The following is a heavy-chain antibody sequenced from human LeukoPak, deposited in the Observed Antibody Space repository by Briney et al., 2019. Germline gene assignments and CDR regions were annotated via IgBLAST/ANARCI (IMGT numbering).Heavy chain of an antibody. J-gene: IGHJ4*02. CDR2: ISSSSYI. Sequence: GGSLRLSCAASGFTFSSYSMNWVRQAPGKGLEWVSSISSSSYIYYADSVKGRFTISRDNAKNSVYLQMNSLRAEDTAVYYCAREDTAVAVDYWGQGILVTVSS. CDR1: GFTFSSYS. V-gene: IGHV3-21*01. CDR3: AREDTAVAVDY. D-gene: IGHD5-18*01.